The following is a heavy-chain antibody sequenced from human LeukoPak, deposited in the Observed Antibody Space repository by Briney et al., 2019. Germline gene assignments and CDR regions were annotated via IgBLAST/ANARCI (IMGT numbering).Heavy chain of an antibody. D-gene: IGHD1-14*01. CDR2: IIPIFGTA. J-gene: IGHJ5*02. CDR3: ALPRGRTNWFDP. CDR1: GGTFSRYV. V-gene: IGHV1-69*05. Sequence: SVKVSCKASGGTFSRYVISWVRQAPGQGLEWMGRIIPIFGTANYAQKFQGRVTITTDESTSTAYMELSSLRSEDTAVYCCALPRGRTNWFDPWGQGTLVTVSS.